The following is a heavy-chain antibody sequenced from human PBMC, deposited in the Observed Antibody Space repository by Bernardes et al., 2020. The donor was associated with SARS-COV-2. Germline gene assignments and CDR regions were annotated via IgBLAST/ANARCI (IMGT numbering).Heavy chain of an antibody. CDR3: ARDSVVGGYYPSGLGYDF. CDR2: IGLDSGNT. D-gene: IGHD3-3*01. CDR1: GYTFTSYG. V-gene: IGHV1-18*04. Sequence: SVKVSCKASGYTFTSYGVAWVRQAPGQGLEWMGWIGLDSGNTNYARKLQGRVSMTTDTPTSTVYMELRSLRSDDTAVYFCARDSVVGGYYPSGLGYDFWGQGTMVTVPS. J-gene: IGHJ3*01.